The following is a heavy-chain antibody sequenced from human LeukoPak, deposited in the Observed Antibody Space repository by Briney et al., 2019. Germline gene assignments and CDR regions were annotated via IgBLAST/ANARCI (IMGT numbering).Heavy chain of an antibody. V-gene: IGHV3-21*01. Sequence: GGSLRLSCAASGFTFSSYSMNCVRQAPGKGLEWVSSISSSSSYIYYADSVKGRFTISRDNAKNSLYLQMNSLRAEDTAVYYCARAHCSGGSCHRSFDYWGQGTLVTVSS. CDR3: ARAHCSGGSCHRSFDY. D-gene: IGHD2-15*01. J-gene: IGHJ4*02. CDR2: ISSSSSYI. CDR1: GFTFSSYS.